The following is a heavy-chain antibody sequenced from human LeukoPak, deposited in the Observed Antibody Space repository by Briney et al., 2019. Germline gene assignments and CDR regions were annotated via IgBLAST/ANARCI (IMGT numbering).Heavy chain of an antibody. CDR3: ARGRSRNYSCDH. Sequence: AGTLRLSCAASGCTFNTHAMHWVRQAPGKGLEWVAFISYDGSIKYYADSVKGRFTISRDNSKNTLYLQMSSLRTEDTAVYYCARGRSRNYSCDHWGQGTLVSVSS. J-gene: IGHJ4*02. CDR1: GCTFNTHA. D-gene: IGHD1-7*01. V-gene: IGHV3-30-3*01. CDR2: ISYDGSIK.